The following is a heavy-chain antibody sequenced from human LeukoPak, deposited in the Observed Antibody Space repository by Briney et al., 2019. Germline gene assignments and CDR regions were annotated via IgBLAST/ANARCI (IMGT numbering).Heavy chain of an antibody. CDR3: ARARGNFDY. J-gene: IGHJ4*02. V-gene: IGHV3-9*01. CDR2: ISWNSVRI. CDR1: GFTFDDYA. Sequence: GGSLRLSCAASGFTFDDYAMHWVRQAPGRGLEWVSGISWNSVRIDYADSEKGRFTISRDNAKNSLYLQMNSLRAEDTAVYYCARARGNFDYWGQGTLVTVSS.